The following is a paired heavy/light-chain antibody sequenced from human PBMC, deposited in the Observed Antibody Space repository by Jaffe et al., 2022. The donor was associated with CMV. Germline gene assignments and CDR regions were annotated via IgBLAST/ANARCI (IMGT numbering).Light chain of an antibody. CDR3: CSYADNSLR. CDR1: SSDVGYYNL. CDR2: EVS. V-gene: IGLV2-23*02. J-gene: IGLJ2*01. Sequence: QSALTQPASVSGSPGQSITISCTGTSSDVGYYNLVSWYQQHPGKAPKLMIYEVSKRPSGVSDRFSGSKSGNTASLTISGLQAEDEADYYCCSYADNSLRFGGGTKLTVL.
Heavy chain of an antibody. D-gene: IGHD3-9*01. J-gene: IGHJ4*02. V-gene: IGHV3-66*01. CDR2: ISTGGIS. CDR3: VRDGLRDWSADC. Sequence: EVQLVESGGGLVQPGGSLRLSCAASGFSVSSTYMNWVRQAPGKGLEWVSVISTGGISYYVDSVKGRFTISRDSSKNTLYLQMNSLRVEDTAFYYCVRDGLRDWSADCWGQGTLVTVSS. CDR1: GFSVSSTY.